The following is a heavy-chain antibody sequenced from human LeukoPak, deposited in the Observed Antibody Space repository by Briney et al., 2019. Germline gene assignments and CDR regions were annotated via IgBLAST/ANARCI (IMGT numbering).Heavy chain of an antibody. CDR1: GFSISSAYH. CDR3: ARDDTGFEY. CDR2: ISHTGVT. J-gene: IGHJ4*02. Sequence: PSETLSLTCSVSGFSISSAYHWGWIRQPPVGRLEWIGSISHTGVTYYNPSFKSRLTISLDTSKDQFSLQLTSVTAADTAMYYCARDDTGFEYWGQGIVVTVSS. D-gene: IGHD1-1*01. V-gene: IGHV4-38-2*02.